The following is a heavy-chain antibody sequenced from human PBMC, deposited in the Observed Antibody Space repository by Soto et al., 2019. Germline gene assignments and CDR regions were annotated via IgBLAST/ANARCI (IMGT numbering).Heavy chain of an antibody. V-gene: IGHV4-34*01. CDR1: GGSFTGYK. J-gene: IGHJ4*02. CDR2: IDHTGST. Sequence: SETLSLTCAVYGGSFTGYKWTWIRQSPGKGLEWIGEIDHTGSTNFNPSLQSRVTISVDTSKNQFSLGLISVTAADTALYYCARGSMSRGYYWDQERLVNVS. CDR3: ARGSMSRGYY. D-gene: IGHD3-22*01.